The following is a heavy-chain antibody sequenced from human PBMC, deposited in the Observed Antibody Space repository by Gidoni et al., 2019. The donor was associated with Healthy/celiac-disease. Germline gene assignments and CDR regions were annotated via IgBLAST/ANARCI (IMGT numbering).Heavy chain of an antibody. Sequence: QVQLVQSGAEVKKPGASVKVSCKASGYTFTSYGISWVQQAPGQGLEWMGWISAYNGNTNYAQKLQGRVTMTTDTSTSTAYMELRSLRSDDTAVYYCARVDDFWSGYNRSPTLFDYWGQGTLVTVSS. V-gene: IGHV1-18*01. CDR1: GYTFTSYG. CDR3: ARVDDFWSGYNRSPTLFDY. CDR2: ISAYNGNT. J-gene: IGHJ4*02. D-gene: IGHD3-3*01.